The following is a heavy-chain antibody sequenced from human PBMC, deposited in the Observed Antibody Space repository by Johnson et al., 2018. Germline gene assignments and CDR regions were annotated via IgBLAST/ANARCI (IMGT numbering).Heavy chain of an antibody. V-gene: IGHV3-21*01. Sequence: VQLVESGGGLVKXGGSLRLSCAASGFTFSSYSMNWVRQAPGKGLEWVSSISSSSSYIYYADSVKGRFTISRDNAKNSLYLQMNSLRAEDTAVYYCAREARLQSGEAFDIWGQGTMVTVSS. CDR3: AREARLQSGEAFDI. CDR1: GFTFSSYS. CDR2: ISSSSSYI. J-gene: IGHJ3*02. D-gene: IGHD5-24*01.